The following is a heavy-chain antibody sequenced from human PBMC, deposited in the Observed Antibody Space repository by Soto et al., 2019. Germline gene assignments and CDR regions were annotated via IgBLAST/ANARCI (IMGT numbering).Heavy chain of an antibody. CDR1: GFTFSSYA. V-gene: IGHV3-30-3*01. CDR3: ARTVTYYDFWSGYRDYYYYGMDV. CDR2: ISYDGSNK. D-gene: IGHD3-3*01. Sequence: QVQLVESGGGVVQPGRSLRLSCAASGFTFSSYAMHWVRQAPGKGLAWVAVISYDGSNKYYADSVKGRFTISRDNSKNTLYLQMNSLRAEDTAVYYCARTVTYYDFWSGYRDYYYYGMDVWVQGTTVIVSS. J-gene: IGHJ6*02.